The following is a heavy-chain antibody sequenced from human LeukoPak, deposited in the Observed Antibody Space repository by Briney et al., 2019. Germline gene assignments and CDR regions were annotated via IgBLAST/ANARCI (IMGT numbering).Heavy chain of an antibody. Sequence: PGGSLRLSCAASGFTFSSYAMSWVRQAPGKGLEWVSAISGSGGSTYYADSVKGRFTSRDNSKNTLYLQMNSLRAEDTAVYYCAKSSAGSKWGQGTLVTVSS. J-gene: IGHJ4*02. D-gene: IGHD2-2*01. V-gene: IGHV3-23*01. CDR2: ISGSGGST. CDR3: AKSSAGSK. CDR1: GFTFSSYA.